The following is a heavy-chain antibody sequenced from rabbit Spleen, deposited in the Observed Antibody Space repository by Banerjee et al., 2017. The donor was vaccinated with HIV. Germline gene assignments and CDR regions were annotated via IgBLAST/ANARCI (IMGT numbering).Heavy chain of an antibody. CDR3: ARDRGSGWGDYTWDL. Sequence: QEQLEESGGDLVKPGASLTLTCTASGLDFSRNYWICWVRQAPGKGPEWIGCIATSSGRTYYASWAKGPFTIAKTSATTVTLKMTSLTAADTATYFCARDRGSGWGDYTWDLWGQGTLVTVS. V-gene: IGHV1S45*01. D-gene: IGHD4-1*01. CDR1: GLDFSRNYW. J-gene: IGHJ3*01. CDR2: IATSSGRT.